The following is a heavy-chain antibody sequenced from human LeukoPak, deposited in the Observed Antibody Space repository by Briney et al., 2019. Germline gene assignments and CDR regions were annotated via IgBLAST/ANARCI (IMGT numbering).Heavy chain of an antibody. CDR3: AKDLAGSGSYSFDY. CDR1: GFTFSRYS. J-gene: IGHJ4*02. V-gene: IGHV3-33*03. D-gene: IGHD1-26*01. Sequence: PGGSLRLSCSASGFTFSRYSMCWLRQAPGKGPEWLAVIWYDGSNKVYGDSVKGRFTISRDNSKNTLYLQMNSLTGEDTAVYYCAKDLAGSGSYSFDYWGQGTLVTVSS. CDR2: IWYDGSNK.